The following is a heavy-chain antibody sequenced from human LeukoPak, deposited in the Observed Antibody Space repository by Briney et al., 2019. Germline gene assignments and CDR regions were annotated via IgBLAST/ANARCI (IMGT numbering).Heavy chain of an antibody. V-gene: IGHV1-46*01. CDR3: ARAFQGMDV. Sequence: SSVKVSCKASGNTFTSYQMHWVRQAPGQGLEWMGIINPTSGSTGYAQKFQGRVTMTRDTSTSIVYMELSSLRSEDTAVYYCARAFQGMDVWGQGTTVTVSS. J-gene: IGHJ6*02. CDR2: INPTSGST. CDR1: GNTFTSYQ.